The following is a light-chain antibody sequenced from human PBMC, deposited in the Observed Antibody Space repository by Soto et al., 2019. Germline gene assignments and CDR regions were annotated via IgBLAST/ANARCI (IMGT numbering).Light chain of an antibody. CDR2: AAS. Sequence: DLHMTHAPTSQSAWVGSRVTITCRATQTIVTYLNWYQQKPGNAPKLLIYAASNLQNGVPSRFSGSGSGTDFTLTISSLQPQDFATYLCQQTYDNLRTFGQGPKVDI. CDR3: QQTYDNLRT. V-gene: IGKV1-39*01. CDR1: QTIVTY. J-gene: IGKJ1*01.